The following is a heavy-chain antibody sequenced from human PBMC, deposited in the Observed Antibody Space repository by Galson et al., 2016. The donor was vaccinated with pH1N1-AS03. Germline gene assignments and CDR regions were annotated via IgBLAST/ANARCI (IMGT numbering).Heavy chain of an antibody. Sequence: SLRLSCAASGFTFSSYGMHWVRQAPGKGLEWLTFVRHDGNNQYYADSVKGRFTVSRDNSKNTLSLQMDSLRPEDTAIYYCAQARVNGIDATTRWFAPWGQGVRVTVSS. D-gene: IGHD1-7*01. CDR2: VRHDGNNQ. V-gene: IGHV3-30*02. CDR1: GFTFSSYG. CDR3: AQARVNGIDATTRWFAP. J-gene: IGHJ5*02.